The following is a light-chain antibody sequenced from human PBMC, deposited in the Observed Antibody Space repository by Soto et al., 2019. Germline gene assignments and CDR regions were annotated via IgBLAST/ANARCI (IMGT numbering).Light chain of an antibody. V-gene: IGLV2-14*01. CDR3: SSYTSSSTWV. CDR2: DVS. J-gene: IGLJ3*02. Sequence: QSALTQPASVSGSPGQSSTISCTGTSSDVGDYKYVSWYQQHPGKAPKLIIYDVSNRPSGVSIRFSGSKSGKTASLTISGLQAEDEADYYCSSYTSSSTWVFGGGTKVTVL. CDR1: SSDVGDYKY.